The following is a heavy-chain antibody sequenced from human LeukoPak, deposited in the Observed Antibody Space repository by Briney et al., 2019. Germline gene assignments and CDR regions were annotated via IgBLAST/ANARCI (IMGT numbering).Heavy chain of an antibody. D-gene: IGHD1-26*01. CDR2: IYTSGST. CDR3: ERDPIVGATLGLFDP. Sequence: SETLSLTCTVSGGSISSYYWSWIRQPAGKGLEWIGRIYTSGSTNYNPSLKSRVTMSVDTSKNQFSLKLSSVTAADTAVYYCERDPIVGATLGLFDPWGQGTLVTVSS. CDR1: GGSISSYY. J-gene: IGHJ5*02. V-gene: IGHV4-4*07.